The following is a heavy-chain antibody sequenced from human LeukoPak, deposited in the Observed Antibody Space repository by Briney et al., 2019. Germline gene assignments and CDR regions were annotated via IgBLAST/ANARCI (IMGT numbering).Heavy chain of an antibody. V-gene: IGHV3-48*01. J-gene: IGHJ6*02. Sequence: SVKGRFTISRDNAKNSLYLQMSSLRREDTAVYYCEWFGGSFNGMDVWGQGTTVTVSS. D-gene: IGHD3-10*01. CDR3: EWFGGSFNGMDV.